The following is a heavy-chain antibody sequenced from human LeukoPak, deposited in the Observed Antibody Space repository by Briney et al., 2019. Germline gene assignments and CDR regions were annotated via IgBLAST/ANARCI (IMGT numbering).Heavy chain of an antibody. CDR1: GGSISSYY. CDR2: IYYSGST. V-gene: IGHV4-59*08. Sequence: KPSETLSLTCTVPGGSISSYYWSWIRQPPGKGLEWIGYIYYSGSTNYNPSLKSRVTISVDTSKNQFSLKLSSVTAADTAVYYCARPGDIAVADRFDYWGQGTLVTVSS. D-gene: IGHD6-19*01. CDR3: ARPGDIAVADRFDY. J-gene: IGHJ4*02.